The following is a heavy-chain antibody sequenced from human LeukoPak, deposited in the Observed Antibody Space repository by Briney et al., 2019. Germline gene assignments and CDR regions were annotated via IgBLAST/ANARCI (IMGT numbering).Heavy chain of an antibody. CDR1: GGSISSGGYY. CDR2: IYYSGST. CDR3: ARGLTTRPLNYYDSSGSLGY. V-gene: IGHV4-31*03. Sequence: TLSLTCTVSGGSISSGGYYWSWIRQHPGKGLEWIGYIYYSGSTYYNPSLKSRVTISVDTSKNQFSLKLSSVTAADTAVYYCARGLTTRPLNYYDSSGSLGYWGQGTLVTVSS. D-gene: IGHD3-22*01. J-gene: IGHJ4*02.